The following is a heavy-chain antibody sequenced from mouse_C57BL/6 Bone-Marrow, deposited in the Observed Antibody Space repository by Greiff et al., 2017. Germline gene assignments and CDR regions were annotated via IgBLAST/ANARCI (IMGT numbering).Heavy chain of an antibody. V-gene: IGHV1-72*01. Sequence: QVQLQQPGAELVKPGASVKMSCKASGYTFTSYWMHWVKQRPGRGLGWIGRIDPNSGGTKYNEKFKSKATLTVDKPSSTAYMQLSSLTSEDSAVYYCARESYDYFFDYWGQGTTLTVSS. CDR3: ARESYDYFFDY. CDR2: IDPNSGGT. J-gene: IGHJ2*01. CDR1: GYTFTSYW. D-gene: IGHD2-4*01.